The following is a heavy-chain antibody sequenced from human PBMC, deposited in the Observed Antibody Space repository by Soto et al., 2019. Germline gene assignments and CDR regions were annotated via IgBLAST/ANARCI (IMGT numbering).Heavy chain of an antibody. CDR1: GDSVSSDSAA. Sequence: SQTLSLTCDISGDSVSSDSAAWNWIRQSPSRGLEWLGRTYYRSKWYNDYAVSVKSRITINPDTSKNQFSLQLNSVTPEDTAVYYCARDRAYCGGDCYYNWFDPWGQGTLVTVSS. J-gene: IGHJ5*02. CDR3: ARDRAYCGGDCYYNWFDP. D-gene: IGHD2-21*02. V-gene: IGHV6-1*01. CDR2: TYYRSKWYN.